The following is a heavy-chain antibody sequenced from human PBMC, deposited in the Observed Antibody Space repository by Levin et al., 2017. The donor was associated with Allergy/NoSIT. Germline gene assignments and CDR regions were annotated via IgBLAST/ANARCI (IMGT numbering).Heavy chain of an antibody. CDR2: IIPILGIA. J-gene: IGHJ4*02. CDR3: ARDGMEGRGYYGSGSYTGRSGY. CDR1: GGTFSSYT. Sequence: SVKVSCKASGGTFSSYTISWVRQAPGQGLEWMGRIIPILGIANYAQKFQGRVTITADKSTSTAYMELSSLRSEDTAVYYCARDGMEGRGYYGSGSYTGRSGYWGQGTLVTVSS. V-gene: IGHV1-69*04. D-gene: IGHD3-10*01.